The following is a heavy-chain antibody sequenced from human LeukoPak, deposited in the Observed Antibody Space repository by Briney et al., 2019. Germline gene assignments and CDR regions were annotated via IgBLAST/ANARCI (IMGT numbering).Heavy chain of an antibody. CDR2: ITASGTAM. J-gene: IGHJ4*02. D-gene: IGHD3-16*01. CDR1: GFTFSSYS. CDR3: ARGGGYSSRVYFDY. Sequence: PGGSLRLSCAASGFTFSSYSMNWVRQAPGKGLEWVSHITASGTAMFYADSVKGRFTISRDNAKNSLYLQMNSLRDEDTAVYYCARGGGYSSRVYFDYWGQGTLVTVSS. V-gene: IGHV3-48*02.